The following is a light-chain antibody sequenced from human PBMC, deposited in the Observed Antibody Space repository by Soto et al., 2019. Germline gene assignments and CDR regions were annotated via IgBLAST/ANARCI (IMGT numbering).Light chain of an antibody. CDR3: LLYYDAAWL. CDR2: STS. V-gene: IGLV7-43*01. J-gene: IGLJ3*02. CDR1: TGAVTSGYF. Sequence: QAVVTQEPSLTVSPGGTVTLTCASNTGAVTSGYFPNWFQQKPGQAPRVLIYSTSNKHSWTPARFSGSLLGGKAALTVSGVQPEDEAEYYCLLYYDAAWLFGGVTKLTVL.